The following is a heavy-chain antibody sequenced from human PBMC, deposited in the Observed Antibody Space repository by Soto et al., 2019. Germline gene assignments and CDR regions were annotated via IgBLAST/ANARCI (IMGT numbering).Heavy chain of an antibody. J-gene: IGHJ4*02. CDR3: ARVQNYYDSSGYAY. V-gene: IGHV4-34*01. D-gene: IGHD3-22*01. CDR2: INHSGST. CDR1: GGSFSGYY. Sequence: SETLSLTCAVYGGSFSGYYWSWIRQPPGKGLEWVGEINHSGSTNYNPSLKSRVTISVDTSKNQFSLKLSSVTAADTAVYYCARVQNYYDSSGYAYWGQGTLVTVSS.